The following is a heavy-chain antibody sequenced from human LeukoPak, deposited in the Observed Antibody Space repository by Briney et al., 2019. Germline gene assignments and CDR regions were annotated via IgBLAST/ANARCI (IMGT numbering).Heavy chain of an antibody. J-gene: IGHJ5*02. D-gene: IGHD3-3*01. CDR1: GGSISNYY. CDR2: IYYSGST. V-gene: IGHV4-59*12. CDR3: ARDVFPRDYDFWSGYPTVGWFDP. Sequence: SETLSLTCSVSGGSISNYYWSWIRQPPGKGLEWIGYIYYSGSTYYNPSLKSRVTISVDTSKNQFSLKLSSVTAADTAVYYCARDVFPRDYDFWSGYPTVGWFDPWGQGTLVTVSS.